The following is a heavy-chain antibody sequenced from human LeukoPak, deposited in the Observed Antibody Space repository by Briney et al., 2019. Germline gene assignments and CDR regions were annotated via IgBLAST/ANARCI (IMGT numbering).Heavy chain of an antibody. CDR2: ISGSGGST. J-gene: IGHJ4*02. CDR3: AKEGSGWTFDY. Sequence: PGGSLRLSCAASGFTVSNNYMSWVRQAPGKGLEWVSAISGSGGSTYYADSVKGRFTISRDNSKNTLYLQMNSLRAVDTALYYCAKEGSGWTFDYWGQGTLLTVSS. V-gene: IGHV3-23*01. D-gene: IGHD6-19*01. CDR1: GFTVSNNY.